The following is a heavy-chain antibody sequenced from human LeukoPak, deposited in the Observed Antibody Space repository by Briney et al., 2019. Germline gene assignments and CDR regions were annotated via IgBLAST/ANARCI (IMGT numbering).Heavy chain of an antibody. CDR2: ISAYNGNT. J-gene: IGHJ5*02. Sequence: GASVKVSCKASGYTFTSYGISWVRQAPGQGLEWMGWISAYNGNTNYAQNLQGRVTMTTDTSTDTAYMELRSLRSDVTAVYYCARDGLSYTNPNNWFDPWGQGTLVTVSS. CDR1: GYTFTSYG. D-gene: IGHD2-2*02. CDR3: ARDGLSYTNPNNWFDP. V-gene: IGHV1-18*01.